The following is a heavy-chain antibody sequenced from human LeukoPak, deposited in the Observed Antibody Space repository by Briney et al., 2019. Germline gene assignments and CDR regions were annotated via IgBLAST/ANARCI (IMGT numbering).Heavy chain of an antibody. J-gene: IGHJ3*02. V-gene: IGHV3-30*02. CDR2: IRYDGSNK. Sequence: GGSLRLSCAASGFTFSSYGMHWVRQAPGKGLEWVAFIRYDGSNKYYADSVKGRFTISRDNSKNTLYLNMNSLRAEDTGVYYCAKEGTXXTXVAFDIWGQGTMVTVSA. CDR1: GFTFSSYG. CDR3: AKEGTXXTXVAFDI.